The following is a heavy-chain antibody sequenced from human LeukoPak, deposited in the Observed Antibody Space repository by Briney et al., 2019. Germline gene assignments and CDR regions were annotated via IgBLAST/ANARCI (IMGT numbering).Heavy chain of an antibody. CDR2: IRSSSYI. CDR3: ARDSPNEAGDLDY. J-gene: IGHJ4*02. Sequence: PGGSLRLSCAASGFTFSSYSMNWVRQTPGKGLEWVSSIRSSSYIYYADSVKGRFTISRDNAKNSLYLQMNSLRAEDTAVYYCARDSPNEAGDLDYWGQGTLVTVSS. D-gene: IGHD7-27*01. V-gene: IGHV3-21*01. CDR1: GFTFSSYS.